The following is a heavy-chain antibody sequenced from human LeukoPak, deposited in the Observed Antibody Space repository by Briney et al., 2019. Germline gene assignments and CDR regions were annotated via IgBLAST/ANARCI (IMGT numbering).Heavy chain of an antibody. CDR2: INTSGGST. CDR3: ARGEAARQDFDY. D-gene: IGHD6-6*01. CDR1: GYTFTSYY. V-gene: IGHV1-46*01. J-gene: IGHJ4*02. Sequence: GASVKVSCTASGYTFTSYYMHWVRQAPGQGLEWMGIINTSGGSTSYAQKFQGRVTMTRDMSTSTVYMELSSLRSEDTAVYYCARGEAARQDFDYWGQGTLVTVSS.